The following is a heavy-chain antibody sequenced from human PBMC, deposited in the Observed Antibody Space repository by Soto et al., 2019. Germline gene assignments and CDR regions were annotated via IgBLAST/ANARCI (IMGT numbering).Heavy chain of an antibody. CDR2: IYYSGST. CDR1: GGSISSYY. D-gene: IGHD6-19*01. J-gene: IGHJ4*02. Sequence: PSETLSLTCTVSGGSISSYYWSWIRQPPGKGLEWIGYIYYSGSTNYNPSLKSRVTISVDTSKNQFSLKLSSVTAADTAVYYCARQRDSSGWYTGYFDYWGQGTLVTGSS. V-gene: IGHV4-59*08. CDR3: ARQRDSSGWYTGYFDY.